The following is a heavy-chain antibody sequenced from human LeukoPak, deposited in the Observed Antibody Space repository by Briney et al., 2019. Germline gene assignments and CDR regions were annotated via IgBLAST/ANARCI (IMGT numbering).Heavy chain of an antibody. J-gene: IGHJ4*02. CDR3: ARGRSYSSTWSLDY. CDR1: GGSISSYY. D-gene: IGHD6-13*01. Sequence: SETLSLTCTVSGGSISSYYWSWIRQPPGKGLGWIGYIYYSGSTNYNPSLKSRVTISVDTSKNQFSLKLNSVTAADTAVYYCARGRSYSSTWSLDYWGQETLVTVSS. CDR2: IYYSGST. V-gene: IGHV4-59*01.